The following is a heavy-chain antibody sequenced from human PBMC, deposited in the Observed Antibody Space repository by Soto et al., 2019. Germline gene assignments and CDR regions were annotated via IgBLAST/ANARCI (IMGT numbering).Heavy chain of an antibody. CDR3: AGDATNYFDY. J-gene: IGHJ4*02. CDR2: ISTYNGNI. V-gene: IGHV1-18*01. Sequence: QVQLVQSGAEVKKPGASVKVSCKASSYTFTTYGIIWVRQAPGQGLEWMGWISTYNGNIYYAQKFQGRVTMTTDKSTNTAYMELRSLRSDDTATYYCAGDATNYFDYWGRGTLVTVSA. CDR1: SYTFTTYG.